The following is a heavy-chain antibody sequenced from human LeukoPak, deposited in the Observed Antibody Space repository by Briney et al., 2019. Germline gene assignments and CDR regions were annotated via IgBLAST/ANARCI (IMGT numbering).Heavy chain of an antibody. J-gene: IGHJ4*02. V-gene: IGHV3-21*01. Sequence: GGSLRLSCAASGFTFSSYSMNWVRQAPGRGLEWVSSISSSSSYIYYADSVKGRFTISRDNAKNSLYLQMNSLRAEDTAVYYCARGIVATIGGDYWGQGTPVTVSS. CDR2: ISSSSSYI. CDR3: ARGIVATIGGDY. CDR1: GFTFSSYS. D-gene: IGHD5-12*01.